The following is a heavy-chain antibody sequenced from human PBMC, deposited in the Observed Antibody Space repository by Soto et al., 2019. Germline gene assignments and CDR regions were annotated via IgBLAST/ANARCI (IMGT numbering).Heavy chain of an antibody. CDR2: ISWNSGNL. D-gene: IGHD3-10*01. Sequence: ESQLVESGGGLVQPGRSLRLSCEASGFIFKNYAMVWVRQGPGEGLEWVSSISWNSGNLDYGDSVKGRFTISRDNAKNSLYLQMNSLRTEDTAWYFCAKAPVYGSGGWFDPWGQGTLVTVSS. CDR1: GFIFKNYA. V-gene: IGHV3-9*01. J-gene: IGHJ5*02. CDR3: AKAPVYGSGGWFDP.